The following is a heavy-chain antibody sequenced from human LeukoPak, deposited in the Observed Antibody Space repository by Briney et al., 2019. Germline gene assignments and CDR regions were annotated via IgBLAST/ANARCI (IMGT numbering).Heavy chain of an antibody. V-gene: IGHV5-51*01. CDR3: ARSTSAARTSPLAYYYGLDV. D-gene: IGHD6-25*01. Sequence: ASVKISCKGSVYSFTAYWIGWVRQMPGKGLEWMGIIYPGDSTTTYSPSFQGQVTISVDKSISTAFLQWSSLKASDTAMYYCARSTSAARTSPLAYYYGLDVWGQGTTVTVSS. CDR1: VYSFTAYW. CDR2: IYPGDSTT. J-gene: IGHJ6*02.